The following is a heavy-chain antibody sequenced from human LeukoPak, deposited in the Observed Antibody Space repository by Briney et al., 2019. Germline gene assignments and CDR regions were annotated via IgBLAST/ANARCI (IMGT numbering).Heavy chain of an antibody. CDR2: IYYSGST. V-gene: IGHV4-59*11. D-gene: IGHD3-3*01. Sequence: SETLSLTCTVSGGSISSHYWSWIRQPPGKGPEWIGYIYYSGSTNYNPSLKSRVTISVDTSKNQSSLKLSSVTAADTAVYYCARGLRFLEWSLYYYYYMDVWGKGTTVTVS. J-gene: IGHJ6*03. CDR3: ARGLRFLEWSLYYYYYMDV. CDR1: GGSISSHY.